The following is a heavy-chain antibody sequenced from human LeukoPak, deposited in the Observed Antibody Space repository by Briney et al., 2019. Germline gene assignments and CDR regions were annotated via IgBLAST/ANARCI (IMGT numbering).Heavy chain of an antibody. J-gene: IGHJ4*02. V-gene: IGHV3-23*01. Sequence: GGSLRLSCAASGFTFSSYGMRWVRQAPGKGLEWVSAISGIGGSTYYADSVKGRFTISRPNSKNTLYLQMNSLRAEDTAVYYCAKDRIVVVPAAIAPVDYWGQGTLATVSS. CDR2: ISGIGGST. CDR3: AKDRIVVVPAAIAPVDY. D-gene: IGHD2-2*01. CDR1: GFTFSSYG.